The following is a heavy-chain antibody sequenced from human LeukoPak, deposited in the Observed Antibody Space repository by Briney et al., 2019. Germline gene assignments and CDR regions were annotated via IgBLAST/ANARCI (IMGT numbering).Heavy chain of an antibody. CDR2: ISSSTNTI. V-gene: IGHV3-48*04. CDR1: GFTFSSYS. D-gene: IGHD3-10*01. Sequence: PGRSLRLSCAASGFTFSSYSMNWVRQAPGKGLEWVSYISSSTNTIYYADSVKGRFTISRDNAKNSLSLQMNSLRAEDTAVYYCARRRGDYFDCWGQGTLVTVSS. CDR3: ARRRGDYFDC. J-gene: IGHJ4*02.